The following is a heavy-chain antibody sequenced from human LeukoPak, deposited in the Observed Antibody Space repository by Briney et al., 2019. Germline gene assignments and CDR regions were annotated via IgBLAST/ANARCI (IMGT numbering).Heavy chain of an antibody. V-gene: IGHV4-4*07. CDR2: IYTSGST. CDR3: AREGGYSSWSSAALYNWFDP. D-gene: IGHD6-6*01. J-gene: IGHJ5*02. CDR1: GGSISSYY. Sequence: SETLSLTCTVSGGSISSYYWSWIRQPAGKGLERIGRIYTSGSTNYNPSLKSRVTMSVDTSKNQFSLKLSSVTAADTAVYYCAREGGYSSWSSAALYNWFDPWGQGTLVTVSS.